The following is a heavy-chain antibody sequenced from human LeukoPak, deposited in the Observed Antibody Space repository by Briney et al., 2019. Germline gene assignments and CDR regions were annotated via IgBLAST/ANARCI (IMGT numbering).Heavy chain of an antibody. CDR3: ASEPCSGCSPDY. V-gene: IGHV4-39*01. Sequence: SETLSLTCTVSGGSISSSGFYWDWIRQPPGKGLEWIGSINYSGSTYYNPSLKRRVTISVDTSKNQFSLKLSSVTAADTAVYYCASEPCSGCSPDYWGQGTLVTVSS. D-gene: IGHD6-19*01. CDR1: GGSISSSGFY. CDR2: INYSGST. J-gene: IGHJ4*02.